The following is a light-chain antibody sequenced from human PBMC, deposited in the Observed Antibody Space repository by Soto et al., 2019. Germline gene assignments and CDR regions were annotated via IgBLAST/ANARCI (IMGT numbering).Light chain of an antibody. CDR2: DVS. CDR3: CSFAGSYTFDVV. CDR1: SSDVGGYNF. V-gene: IGLV2-11*01. J-gene: IGLJ2*01. Sequence: QSALTQPRSVSGSPGQSVTISCTGTSSDVGGYNFVSWYQHHPGKAPKLIIYDVSERPSGVPDRFSGSKSGNTASLTISGLQPEDEADFYCCSFAGSYTFDVVFGGGTQLTVL.